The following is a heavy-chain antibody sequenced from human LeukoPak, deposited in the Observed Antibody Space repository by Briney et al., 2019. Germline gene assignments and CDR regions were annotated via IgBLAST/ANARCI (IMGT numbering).Heavy chain of an antibody. J-gene: IGHJ3*02. V-gene: IGHV1-2*02. D-gene: IGHD4-17*01. CDR2: INPDSGGS. CDR3: ATIPGDYGAFDI. CDR1: GYTFTGNY. Sequence: ASVKVSCKASGYTFTGNYMHWVRQAPGQGLEWMGRINPDSGGSNYAQKFQGRVTMTRDTSISTAYMEVSRRRSDDTAVYYCATIPGDYGAFDIWGQGTMVTVSS.